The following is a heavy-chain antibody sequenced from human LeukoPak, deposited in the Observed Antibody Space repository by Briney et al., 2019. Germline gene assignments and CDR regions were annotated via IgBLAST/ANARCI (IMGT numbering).Heavy chain of an antibody. D-gene: IGHD3-10*01. J-gene: IGHJ1*01. CDR2: IFHAGST. CDR3: AVLEGYYSGSGTYH. V-gene: IGHV4-4*02. CDR1: GASISNNNW. Sequence: SETLSLTCSVSGASISNNNWWNWMRQPPGKGLEWIGDIFHAGSTNYNPSLKSRVTISLDKSKNQFSLTLTSVTAADTAVYYCAVLEGYYSGSGTYHWGQGILVTVSS.